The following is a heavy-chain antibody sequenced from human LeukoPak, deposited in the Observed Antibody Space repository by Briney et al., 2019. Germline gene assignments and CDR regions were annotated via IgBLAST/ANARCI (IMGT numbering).Heavy chain of an antibody. V-gene: IGHV4-59*08. D-gene: IGHD6-6*01. CDR2: IYYSGST. J-gene: IGHJ3*02. CDR3: AREYSSSSGRRAFDI. Sequence: SETLSLTCTVSGGSIIGYYWSWIRQPPGKGLECIGYIYYSGSTNYNPSLKSLLTISIYTSENQFSLKLSTVTATDTAVYYCAREYSSSSGRRAFDIWGQGTMVTVSS. CDR1: GGSIIGYY.